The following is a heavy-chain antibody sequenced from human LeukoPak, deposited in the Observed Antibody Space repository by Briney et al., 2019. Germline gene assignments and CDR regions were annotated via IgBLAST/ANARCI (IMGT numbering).Heavy chain of an antibody. V-gene: IGHV5-51*01. CDR2: IYPGDSDT. Sequence: GESLKISCKCSGYSFTSYWIGWVRQMPGKGLEWMGIIYPGDSDTRYSPSFQGQVTISADKSINTAYLQWSSLKASDTAMYYCGRYYHDSSGFLFDYWGQRTLVTVSS. CDR1: GYSFTSYW. D-gene: IGHD3-22*01. CDR3: GRYYHDSSGFLFDY. J-gene: IGHJ4*02.